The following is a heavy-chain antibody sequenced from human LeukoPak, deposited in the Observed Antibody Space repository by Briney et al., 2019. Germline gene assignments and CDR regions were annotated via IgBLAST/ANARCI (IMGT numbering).Heavy chain of an antibody. D-gene: IGHD6-13*01. CDR3: ASERLAAAGMPFDS. CDR1: GGSISSSSYY. CDR2: IYYSGST. Sequence: PSETLSLTCTVSGGSISSSSYYWGWIRQPPGKGLEWIGSIYYSGSTYYNPSLKSRVTISLDKSKNQFSLKLSSVTAADTAVYYCASERLAAAGMPFDSWGQGTLVTVSS. J-gene: IGHJ4*02. V-gene: IGHV4-39*07.